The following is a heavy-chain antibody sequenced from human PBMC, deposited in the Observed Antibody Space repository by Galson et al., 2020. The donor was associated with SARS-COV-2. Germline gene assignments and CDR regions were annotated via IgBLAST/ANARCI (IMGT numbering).Heavy chain of an antibody. CDR3: ARGNQYYDFWSGYRYYYYYYMDV. V-gene: IGHV3-13*01. D-gene: IGHD3-3*01. CDR1: GFTFSSYD. Sequence: GGSLRLSCEASGFTFSSYDMHWVRQATGKGLEWVSAIGTAGDTYYPGSVKGRFTIPRENAKNSLYLQMNSLRAGDTAVYYCARGNQYYDFWSGYRYYYYYYMDVWGKGSTVTVSS. CDR2: IGTAGDT. J-gene: IGHJ6*03.